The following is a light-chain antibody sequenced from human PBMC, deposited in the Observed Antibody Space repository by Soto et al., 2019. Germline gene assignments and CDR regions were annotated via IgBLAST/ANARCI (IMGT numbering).Light chain of an antibody. CDR3: QQRTNWPPGYT. J-gene: IGKJ2*01. V-gene: IGKV3-11*01. CDR2: DAS. CDR1: QSLNSY. Sequence: EIVLTQSPATLSLSPGERATLSCRASQSLNSYLAWYQQKPGQAPRLLIYDASNRATGVPARFSGSGSGTDFTLTIISREPEDVAVYFCQQRTNWPPGYTFGQGTKLEIK.